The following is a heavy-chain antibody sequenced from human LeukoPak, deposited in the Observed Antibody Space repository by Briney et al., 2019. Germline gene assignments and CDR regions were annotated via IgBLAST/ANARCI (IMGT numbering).Heavy chain of an antibody. CDR1: GGSFSGYY. Sequence: SETLSLTCAVYGGSFSGYYWSWIRQPPGKGLEWIGEINHSGNTNYNPSLKSRVTISVDTSKNQFSLKLSSVTAADTAVYYCARGAYCGGDCPLSYYYGMDVWGQGTTVTVSS. D-gene: IGHD2-21*02. CDR2: INHSGNT. CDR3: ARGAYCGGDCPLSYYYGMDV. V-gene: IGHV4-34*01. J-gene: IGHJ6*02.